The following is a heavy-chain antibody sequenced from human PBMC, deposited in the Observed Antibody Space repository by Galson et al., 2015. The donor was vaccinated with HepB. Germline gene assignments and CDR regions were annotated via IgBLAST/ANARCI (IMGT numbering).Heavy chain of an antibody. Sequence: SLRLSCAASGFTFSSYAMSWARQAPGKGLEWVSAISGSGGSTYYADSVKGRFTISRDNSKNTLYLQMNSLRAEDTAVYYCAKDFRAKRLRLGELSSDDAFDIWGQGTMVTVSS. CDR2: ISGSGGST. CDR3: AKDFRAKRLRLGELSSDDAFDI. D-gene: IGHD3-16*02. V-gene: IGHV3-23*01. J-gene: IGHJ3*02. CDR1: GFTFSSYA.